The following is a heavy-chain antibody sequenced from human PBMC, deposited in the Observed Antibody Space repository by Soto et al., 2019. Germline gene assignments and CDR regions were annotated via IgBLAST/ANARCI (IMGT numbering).Heavy chain of an antibody. CDR2: INPDGREK. D-gene: IGHD1-26*01. CDR1: GFTFSTYW. CDR3: ASGGWETPI. J-gene: IGHJ4*02. Sequence: EVQLVESGGDLVQPGGSLRLSCAASGFTFSTYWMSWVRQAPGKGLEWVATINPDGREKYYVDSVKGRFTISRDIAKKSLYLQMNSLTAEDTAVYYCASGGWETPIWGQGTLVTVSS. V-gene: IGHV3-7*03.